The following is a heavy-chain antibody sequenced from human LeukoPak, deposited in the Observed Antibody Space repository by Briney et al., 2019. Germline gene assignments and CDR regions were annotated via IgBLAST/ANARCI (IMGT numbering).Heavy chain of an antibody. CDR2: VYYCGST. V-gene: IGHV4-39*07. J-gene: IGHJ5*02. CDR3: ARVRSGDDYGDYTGRNWFDP. D-gene: IGHD4-17*01. Sequence: PSETLSLTCTVSGGSISSSSCYWGWIRQPPGKGLEWIGSVYYCGSTYYNPSLKSRVAISVDTSKNQFSLKLSSVTAADTAVYYCARVRSGDDYGDYTGRNWFDPWGQGTLVTVSS. CDR1: GGSISSSSCY.